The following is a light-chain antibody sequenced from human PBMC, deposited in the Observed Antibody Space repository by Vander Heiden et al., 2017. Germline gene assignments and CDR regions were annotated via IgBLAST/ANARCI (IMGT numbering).Light chain of an antibody. Sequence: IVMTQSPLSLPVTPGEPASISCRSSQSLLHSNGYNYLDWYLQKPGQSPQLLIYLGSNRASGVPDRFSGSGSGTDFTLKISRVEAEDVGVYYCMQALQTPYTFGHGTKLE. CDR3: MQALQTPYT. V-gene: IGKV2-28*01. CDR2: LGS. CDR1: QSLLHSNGYNY. J-gene: IGKJ2*01.